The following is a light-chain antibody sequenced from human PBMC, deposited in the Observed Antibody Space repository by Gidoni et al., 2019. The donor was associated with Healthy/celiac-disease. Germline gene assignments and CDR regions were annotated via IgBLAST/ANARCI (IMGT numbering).Light chain of an antibody. CDR1: QSISSY. CDR2: AAS. Sequence: EIQMTQSPSSLSASVGDRVTITCRASQSISSYLNWYQQKPGKAPKLLIYAASSLQSGVPSRFSSSGSGTDFTLTISSLQPEEFATYYCQQSYSTPPTTFGGGTKVEIK. V-gene: IGKV1-39*01. CDR3: QQSYSTPPTT. J-gene: IGKJ4*01.